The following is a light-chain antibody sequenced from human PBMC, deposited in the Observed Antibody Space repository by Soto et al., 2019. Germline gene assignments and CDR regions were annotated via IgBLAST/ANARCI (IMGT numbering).Light chain of an antibody. CDR1: SSNIGAGYD. J-gene: IGLJ1*01. CDR2: VNI. CDR3: QSYDSSLSGYV. V-gene: IGLV1-40*01. Sequence: QPVLTQPPSVSGAPGQRVTISCTGSSSNIGAGYDVHWYQQLPGTAPKLLIYVNINRPSGVPDRFSGSKSGTSASLAITGLQAEDEADYYCQSYDSSLSGYVFGTGTKLTVL.